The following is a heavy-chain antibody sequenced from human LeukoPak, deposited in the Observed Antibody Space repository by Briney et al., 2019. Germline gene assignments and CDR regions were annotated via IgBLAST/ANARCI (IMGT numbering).Heavy chain of an antibody. CDR1: GFTFSSYA. J-gene: IGHJ4*02. CDR3: AKVKYSSGTTYYFDY. Sequence: GSLRLSCAASGFTFSSYAMSWVRQAPGKGLEWVSAISGSGASTYYADSVKGRFTISRDNSKNTLYLQMSSLRAEDTAVYYCAKVKYSSGTTYYFDYWGQGTLVTVSS. CDR2: ISGSGAST. D-gene: IGHD6-19*01. V-gene: IGHV3-23*01.